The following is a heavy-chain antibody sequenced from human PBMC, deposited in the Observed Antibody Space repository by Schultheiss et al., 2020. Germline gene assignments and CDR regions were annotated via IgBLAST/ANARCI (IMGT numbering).Heavy chain of an antibody. D-gene: IGHD3-3*01. Sequence: SVKVSCKASGFTFTSSAMQWVRQARGQRLEWIGWIVVGSGNTNYAQKFQERVTITRDMSTSTAYMELSSLRSEDTAVYYCAAIVSLRFLGWFDPWGQGTLVTVSS. J-gene: IGHJ5*02. V-gene: IGHV1-58*02. CDR3: AAIVSLRFLGWFDP. CDR2: IVVGSGNT. CDR1: GFTFTSSA.